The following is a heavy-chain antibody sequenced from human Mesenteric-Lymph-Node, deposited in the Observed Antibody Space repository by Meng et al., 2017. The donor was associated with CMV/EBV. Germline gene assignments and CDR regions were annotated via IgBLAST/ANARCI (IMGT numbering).Heavy chain of an antibody. J-gene: IGHJ5*02. CDR2: ISWNSGSI. CDR1: GFTFDDYA. CDR3: AKARWGAFGVVIPDNWFDP. V-gene: IGHV3-9*01. Sequence: SLKISCAASGFTFDDYAMHWVRQAPGKGLEWVSGISWNSGSIGYADSVKGRFTISRDNAKNSLYLQMNSLRAEDTALYYCAKARWGAFGVVIPDNWFDPWGQGTLVTVSS. D-gene: IGHD3-3*01.